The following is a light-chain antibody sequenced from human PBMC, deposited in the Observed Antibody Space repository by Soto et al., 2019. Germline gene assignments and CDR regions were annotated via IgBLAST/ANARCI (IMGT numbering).Light chain of an antibody. CDR1: QSINNW. J-gene: IGKJ1*01. CDR2: KAS. V-gene: IGKV1-5*03. CDR3: QQYDTYWT. Sequence: DIQMTQSPSTLSASVGDRVTITCRASQSINNWLAWYQQKPGKAPKLLIYKASNLDIGVPSRFSGSGSGTEFTLTISSLQPDDFAPYYYQQYDTYWTFGQGTKVEIK.